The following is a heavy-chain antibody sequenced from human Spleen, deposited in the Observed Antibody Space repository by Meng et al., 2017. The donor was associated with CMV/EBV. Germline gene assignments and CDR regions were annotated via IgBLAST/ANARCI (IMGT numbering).Heavy chain of an antibody. CDR1: GFTFSGYE. J-gene: IGHJ4*02. CDR3: VKLFDY. CDR2: ISSSGSTI. Sequence: GESLKISCAASGFTFSGYEMNWVRLAPGKGLEWVSYISSSGSTIYYADSVRGRFTISRDNAKNSLYLQMNSLRVEDTAVYYCVKLFDYWGQGTLVTVSS. V-gene: IGHV3-48*03. D-gene: IGHD3-10*01.